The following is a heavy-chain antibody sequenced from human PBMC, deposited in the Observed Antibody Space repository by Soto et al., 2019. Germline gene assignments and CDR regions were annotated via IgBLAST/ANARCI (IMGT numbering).Heavy chain of an antibody. CDR3: ARDGSGY. CDR2: IYSGGGT. V-gene: IGHV3-66*01. J-gene: IGHJ4*02. Sequence: EVQLVESGGGLVQPGGSLRLSCAASGLTVSTNPMSWVRQAPGKGLEWVSVIYSGGGTHYADSVKGRFTISRDKSKNTVYLQMNNLRAEDTAVYYCARDGSGYWGQGTRVTVSS. CDR1: GLTVSTNP.